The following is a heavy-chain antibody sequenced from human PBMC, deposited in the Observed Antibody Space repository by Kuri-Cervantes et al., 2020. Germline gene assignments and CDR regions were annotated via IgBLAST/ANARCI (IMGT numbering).Heavy chain of an antibody. CDR2: ISSSSSYI. Sequence: ETLSLTCAASGFTFSSYGMHWVRQAPGKGLEWVSAISSSSSYIYYADSVKGRFTISRDNAKNSLYLQMNSLRAEDTAVYYCAGSGGVVVPAAPRYWYFDLWGRGTLVTVSS. CDR1: GFTFSSYG. J-gene: IGHJ2*01. D-gene: IGHD2-2*01. CDR3: AGSGGVVVPAAPRYWYFDL. V-gene: IGHV3-21*01.